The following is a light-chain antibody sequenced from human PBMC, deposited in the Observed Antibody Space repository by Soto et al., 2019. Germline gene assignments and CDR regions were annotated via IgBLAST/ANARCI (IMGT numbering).Light chain of an antibody. CDR1: LSLNSW. CDR2: KAS. CDR3: QHYIGYSGM. Sequence: DIQMTQSPSTLSASVGDRVTITCRASLSLNSWLAWYQHKPGKAPKLLIHKASILASGVPSRFSGSDSGAEFTLTLSSLQPDDFATYYCQHYIGYSGMFGQGTKVDIK. V-gene: IGKV1-5*03. J-gene: IGKJ1*01.